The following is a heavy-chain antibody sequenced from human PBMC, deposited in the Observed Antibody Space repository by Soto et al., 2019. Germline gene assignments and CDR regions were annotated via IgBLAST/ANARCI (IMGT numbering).Heavy chain of an antibody. J-gene: IGHJ3*02. CDR3: AKATATGGGAFDI. Sequence: LRLSCAASGFICSSYDMSWVRQAPGKGLEWVSTILVGGSTHYEDSVKGRFTISRDGSKNTVYLQMNSLTAGDTAVYYCAKATATGGGAFDICGQGTMVTVSS. CDR2: ILVGGST. CDR1: GFICSSYD. V-gene: IGHV3-23*01. D-gene: IGHD2-8*02.